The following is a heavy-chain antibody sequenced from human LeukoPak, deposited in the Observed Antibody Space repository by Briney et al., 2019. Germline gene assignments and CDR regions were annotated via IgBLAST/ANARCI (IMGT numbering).Heavy chain of an antibody. CDR1: GGTFSSYA. V-gene: IGHV1-69*01. CDR3: ASLTYYYDSSGYFILYP. D-gene: IGHD3-22*01. CDR2: IIPIFGTA. Sequence: SVKVSCKAFGGTFSSYAISWVRQAPGQGLEWMGGIIPIFGTANYAQKFQGRVTITADESTSTAYMELSSLRSEDTAVYYCASLTYYYDSSGYFILYPWGQGTLVTVSS. J-gene: IGHJ5*02.